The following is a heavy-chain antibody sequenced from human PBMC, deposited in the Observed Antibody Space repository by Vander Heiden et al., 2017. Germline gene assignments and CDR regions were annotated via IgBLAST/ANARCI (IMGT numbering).Heavy chain of an antibody. Sequence: EVQLVESGGGLIQPGGSLKLSWSASGFTVSVTDMAWVRQAPGKGPEWVSTLSVGGDTFYATSVKGRFIISRDKARNTLFLQMDSLRADDTAVYYCARDLGRSLARGAFDIWGQGTRVTVSS. D-gene: IGHD3-10*01. CDR2: LSVGGDT. V-gene: IGHV3-53*01. CDR1: GFTVSVTD. CDR3: ARDLGRSLARGAFDI. J-gene: IGHJ3*02.